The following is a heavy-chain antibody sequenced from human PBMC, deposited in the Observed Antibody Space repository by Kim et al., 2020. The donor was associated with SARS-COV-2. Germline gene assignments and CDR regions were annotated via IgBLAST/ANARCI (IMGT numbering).Heavy chain of an antibody. Sequence: ASVKVSCKASGYTFTSYAMNWVRQAPGQGLEWMGWINTNTGNPTYAQGFTGRFVFSLDTSVSTAYLQISSLKAEDTAVYYCARGAYYDFWSGYYPTLYYYYGMDVWGQGTTVTVSS. D-gene: IGHD3-3*01. CDR3: ARGAYYDFWSGYYPTLYYYYGMDV. CDR2: INTNTGNP. CDR1: GYTFTSYA. J-gene: IGHJ6*02. V-gene: IGHV7-4-1*02.